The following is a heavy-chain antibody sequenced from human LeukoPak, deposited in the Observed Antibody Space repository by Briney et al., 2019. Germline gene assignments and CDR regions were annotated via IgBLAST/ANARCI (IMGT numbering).Heavy chain of an antibody. Sequence: PSETLSLTCTVSGGSISTRYWNWIRQPPGKGLEWIGYVSNSGITTYSPSLKSRVTISIDSSRSQFSLRLNSVTAADTALYYCATSGGSGSSWSIWGQGTLVTVSS. CDR1: GGSISTRY. J-gene: IGHJ4*02. CDR3: ATSGGSGSSWSI. V-gene: IGHV4-59*11. D-gene: IGHD6-13*01. CDR2: VSNSGIT.